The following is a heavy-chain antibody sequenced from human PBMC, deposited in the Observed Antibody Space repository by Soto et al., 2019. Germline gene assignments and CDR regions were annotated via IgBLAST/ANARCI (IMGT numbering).Heavy chain of an antibody. CDR3: ATAEVDY. CDR1: GFNFGNSW. CDR2: MTSDGSTT. V-gene: IGHV3-74*01. J-gene: IGHJ4*02. Sequence: RSGGSLRLSCAASGFNFGNSWMHWVRQAPGKGLEWVSRMTSDGSTTDHADSVKGRFTVSRDNGKYTLYLQMNSLRAEDTAVYYCATAEVDYWGPGTLVTVSS.